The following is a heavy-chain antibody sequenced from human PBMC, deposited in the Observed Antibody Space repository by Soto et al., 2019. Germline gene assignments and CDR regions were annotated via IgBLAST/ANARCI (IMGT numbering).Heavy chain of an antibody. CDR2: ISYDGSNK. CDR3: AKDPGVY. Sequence: QVQLVESWGGMVQPGRSLRLSCAASGFTFSSYGMHWVRQAPGKGLGWVAVISYDGSNKYYADSVKGRFTIYRDNSKNTLYLQMNSLRAEDTPVYYCAKDPGVYWGQGTLVTVSS. J-gene: IGHJ4*02. V-gene: IGHV3-30*18. CDR1: GFTFSSYG.